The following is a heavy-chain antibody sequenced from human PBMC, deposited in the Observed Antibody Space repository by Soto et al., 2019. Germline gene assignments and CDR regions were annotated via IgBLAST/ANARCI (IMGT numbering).Heavy chain of an antibody. CDR3: ARESSGSYPGGWFDP. V-gene: IGHV1-18*01. CDR1: GYTFTSYG. CDR2: ISAYNGNT. Sequence: ASVKVSCKASGYTFTSYGISWVRQAPGQGLEWMGWISAYNGNTNYAQKLQGRVTMTTDTSTSTAYMELRSLRSDDTAVYYCARESSGSYPGGWFDPWGQGTLVTVSS. D-gene: IGHD1-26*01. J-gene: IGHJ5*02.